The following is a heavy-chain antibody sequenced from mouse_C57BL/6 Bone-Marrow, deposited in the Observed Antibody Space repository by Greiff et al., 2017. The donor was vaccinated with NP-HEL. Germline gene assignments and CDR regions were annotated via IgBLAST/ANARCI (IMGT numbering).Heavy chain of an antibody. J-gene: IGHJ4*01. Sequence: EVMLVESGGDLVKPGGSLKLSCAASGFTFSSYGMSWVRQTPDKRLEWVATISSGGSYTYYPDSVKGRFTISRDNAKNTLYLQMSSLKSEDIAMYYCARQCRYYDYDDHYWGQGTSVTVSS. V-gene: IGHV5-6*01. CDR2: ISSGGSYT. CDR3: ARQCRYYDYDDHY. CDR1: GFTFSSYG. D-gene: IGHD2-4*01.